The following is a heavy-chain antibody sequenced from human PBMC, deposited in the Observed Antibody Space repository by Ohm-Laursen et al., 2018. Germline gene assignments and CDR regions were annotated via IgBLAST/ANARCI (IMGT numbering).Heavy chain of an antibody. CDR1: GFTFSSYS. V-gene: IGHV3-21*04. CDR2: ISSSSTYI. D-gene: IGHD2-15*01. J-gene: IGHJ4*02. CDR3: AKRYCSGDNCAFFAY. Sequence: SLRLSCAASGFTFSSYSMNWVRQAPGKGLEWVSSISSSSTYIHYADSVKGRFTISRDNAKNSLYLQMNSLRAEDTAVYYCAKRYCSGDNCAFFAYWGQGTLVTVSS.